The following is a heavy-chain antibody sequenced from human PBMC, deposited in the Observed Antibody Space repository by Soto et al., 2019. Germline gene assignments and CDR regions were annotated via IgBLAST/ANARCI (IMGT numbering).Heavy chain of an antibody. Sequence: EASVKVSCTASAGTFSSYAISWVRQAPGQGLEWMGGIIPIFGTANYAQKFQGRVTITADESTSTAYMELSSLRSEDTAMYYCARAPLRYFYWLTGSYGMDVWGQGTTVTVSS. J-gene: IGHJ6*02. CDR1: AGTFSSYA. D-gene: IGHD3-9*01. CDR2: IIPIFGTA. CDR3: ARAPLRYFYWLTGSYGMDV. V-gene: IGHV1-69*13.